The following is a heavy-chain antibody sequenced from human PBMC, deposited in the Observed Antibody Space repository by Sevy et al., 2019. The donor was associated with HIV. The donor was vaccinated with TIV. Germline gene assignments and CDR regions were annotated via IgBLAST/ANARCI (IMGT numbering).Heavy chain of an antibody. CDR2: ISSSSSYI. CDR3: ARDHEPGGDAFDI. V-gene: IGHV3-21*01. CDR1: GFSFDSYG. Sequence: VGSLRLSCAVSGFSFDSYGMTWVRQAPGKGLEWVSGISSSSSYIYYADSVKGRFTISRDNAKNSLYLQMNSLRAEDTAVYYCARDHEPGGDAFDIWGQGTMVTVSS. D-gene: IGHD3-10*01. J-gene: IGHJ3*02.